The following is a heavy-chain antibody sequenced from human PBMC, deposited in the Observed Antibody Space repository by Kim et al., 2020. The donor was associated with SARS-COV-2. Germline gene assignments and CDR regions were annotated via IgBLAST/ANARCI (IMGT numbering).Heavy chain of an antibody. J-gene: IGHJ4*02. Sequence: GGSLRLSCAASGFTFSSYALSWVRQAPGKGLEWVSRISASGGDTYYADSVQGRFTISRDNSKNALNLEMNSLRAEETALYYCAKVTTLTAPFYDYWGQGTLVTVSS. V-gene: IGHV3-23*01. CDR2: ISASGGDT. D-gene: IGHD4-4*01. CDR3: AKVTTLTAPFYDY. CDR1: GFTFSSYA.